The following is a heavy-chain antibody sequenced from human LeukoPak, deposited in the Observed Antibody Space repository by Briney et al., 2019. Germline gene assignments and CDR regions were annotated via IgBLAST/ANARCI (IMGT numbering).Heavy chain of an antibody. CDR2: IEKDGSNK. V-gene: IGHV3-30*02. CDR3: AKVRYGVVVITPNYFDY. D-gene: IGHD3-10*01. J-gene: IGHJ4*02. CDR1: GFTFKTYG. Sequence: GGSLRLSCAASGFTFKTYGMHWVRQAPGKGLDWVAFIEKDGSNKYYADSVKGRFTISRDNSKNTLYLQMNSLRAEDSAVYYCAKVRYGVVVITPNYFDYWGQGTLVTVSS.